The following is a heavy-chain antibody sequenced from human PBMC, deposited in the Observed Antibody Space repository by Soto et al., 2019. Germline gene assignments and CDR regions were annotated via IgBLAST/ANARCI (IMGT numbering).Heavy chain of an antibody. CDR3: ASRYIAAPRGGGDY. J-gene: IGHJ4*02. CDR2: INHSGST. Sequence: TLSLTCAVYGGSFSGYYWSWIRQPPGKGLEWIGEINHSGSTNYNPSLKSRVTISVDTSKNQFSLKLSSVTAADTAVYYCASRYIAAPRGGGDYWGQGTLVTVSS. CDR1: GGSFSGYY. D-gene: IGHD6-6*01. V-gene: IGHV4-34*01.